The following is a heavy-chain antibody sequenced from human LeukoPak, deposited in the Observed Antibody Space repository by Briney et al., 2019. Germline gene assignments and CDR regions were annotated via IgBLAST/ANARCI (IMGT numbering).Heavy chain of an antibody. CDR2: LYYRGDT. J-gene: IGHJ3*01. V-gene: IGHV4-39*01. CDR1: GGSISSSSYY. Sequence: PSGTLSLTCSVSGGSISSSSYYCGWLRQPPGKGLEWIGSLYYRGDTFNNPSLKSRLTISVDKSKNQFSLRLSSVNATDTAVHYCARAARSQICIIKIIHGAFDVWGQGTKVTVSS. CDR3: ARAARSQICIIKIIHGAFDV. D-gene: IGHD1-14*01.